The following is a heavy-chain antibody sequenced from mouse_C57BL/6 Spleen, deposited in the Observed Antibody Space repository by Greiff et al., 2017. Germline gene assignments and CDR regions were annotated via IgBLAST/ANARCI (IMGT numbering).Heavy chain of an antibody. J-gene: IGHJ3*01. V-gene: IGHV5-16*01. CDR1: GFTFSDYY. CDR2: INYDGSST. Sequence: EVMLVESEGGLVQPGSSMKLSCTASGFTFSDYYMAWVRQVPEKGLEWVANINYDGSSTYYLDSLKSRFIISRDNAKNILYLQMSSLKSEDTATYYCAREDDYSFAYWGQGTLVTVSA. D-gene: IGHD2-4*01. CDR3: AREDDYSFAY.